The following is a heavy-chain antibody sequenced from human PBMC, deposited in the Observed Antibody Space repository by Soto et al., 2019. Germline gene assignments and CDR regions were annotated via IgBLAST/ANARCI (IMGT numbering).Heavy chain of an antibody. D-gene: IGHD4-17*01. CDR1: GFTFSSYG. CDR3: AKDLLATVTTYGMDV. Sequence: PGGSLRLSCAASGFTFSSYGMHWVRQAPGKGLEWVAVISYDGSNKYYADSVKGRFTISRDNSKNTLYLQMNSLRAEDTAVYYCAKDLLATVTTYGMDVWGQGTTVTVSS. V-gene: IGHV3-30*18. J-gene: IGHJ6*02. CDR2: ISYDGSNK.